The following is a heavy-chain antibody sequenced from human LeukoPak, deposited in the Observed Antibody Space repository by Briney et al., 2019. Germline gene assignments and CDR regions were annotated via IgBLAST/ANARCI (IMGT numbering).Heavy chain of an antibody. CDR3: ARLADYDRSGYFDY. Sequence: GGSLRLSCAASGFTFSSYWMIWVRQAPGKGLEWVANIRQDGSEKYYVASVRGRFSISRDNAKNSLYLQMNSLRGEDTAVYYCARLADYDRSGYFDYWGQGTLVTVSS. CDR1: GFTFSSYW. V-gene: IGHV3-7*01. J-gene: IGHJ4*02. D-gene: IGHD3-22*01. CDR2: IRQDGSEK.